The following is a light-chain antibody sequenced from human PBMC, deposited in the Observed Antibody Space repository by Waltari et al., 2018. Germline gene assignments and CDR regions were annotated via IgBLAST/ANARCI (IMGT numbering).Light chain of an antibody. CDR3: ATWDTSLGDLWV. J-gene: IGLJ3*02. Sequence: QYVLTQPPSVSAAPGQTVTIPCSGSGSNIGGHYFSCYQHLPRTAPKVPIYNNNERPSGIPDRFSGSTSGTSATLVITGLQTGDEADYYCATWDTSLGDLWVFGGGTRLTVL. CDR1: GSNIGGHY. V-gene: IGLV1-51*01. CDR2: NNN.